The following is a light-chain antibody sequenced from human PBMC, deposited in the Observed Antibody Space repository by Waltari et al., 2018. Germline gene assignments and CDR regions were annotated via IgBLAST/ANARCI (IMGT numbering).Light chain of an antibody. V-gene: IGLV2-14*03. CDR2: DVS. CDR1: SSDVGGSNY. J-gene: IGLJ2*01. Sequence: QSALTQPASVSGSPGQSITIPCTGTSSDVGGSNYFSWYQQHPGKAPKLIIFDVSNRPSGVSSRFSGSKSGNTASLTISGLQAQDEADYYCSSYISSDTLELFGGGTSLTVL. CDR3: SSYISSDTLEL.